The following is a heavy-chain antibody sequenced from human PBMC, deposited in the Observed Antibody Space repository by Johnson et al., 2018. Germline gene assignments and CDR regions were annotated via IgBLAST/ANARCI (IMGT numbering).Heavy chain of an antibody. CDR3: AKASDFGRGYSSYDGMDV. V-gene: IGHV3-21*04. J-gene: IGHJ6*02. CDR1: GFTFSSYS. D-gene: IGHD3-3*01. Sequence: QLVESGGGLVKPGGSLRLSCAASGFTFSSYSMNWVRQAPGKGLEWVSSNSRSSSFIYYADSVKGRFTVSRDNAKNSLYLQMNSLRAEDTAVDYCAKASDFGRGYSSYDGMDVWGQGTTVTVSS. CDR2: NSRSSSFI.